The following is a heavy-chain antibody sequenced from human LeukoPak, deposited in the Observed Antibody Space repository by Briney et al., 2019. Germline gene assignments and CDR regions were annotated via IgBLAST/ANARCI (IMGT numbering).Heavy chain of an antibody. CDR3: ARDKDSSSWPTYYYYYYGMDV. V-gene: IGHV1-18*01. D-gene: IGHD6-13*01. CDR1: GYTFTSYG. J-gene: IGHJ6*02. CDR2: ISAYNGNT. Sequence: ASVKVSCKASGYTFTSYGISWVRQAPGQGLEWMGWISAYNGNTNYAQKLQGRVTMTTDTSTGTAYMELRSLRSDDTAVYYCARDKDSSSWPTYYYYYYGMDVWGQGTTVTVSS.